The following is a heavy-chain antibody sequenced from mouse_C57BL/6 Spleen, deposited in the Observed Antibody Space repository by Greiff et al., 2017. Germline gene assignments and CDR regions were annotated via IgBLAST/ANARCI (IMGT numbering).Heavy chain of an antibody. V-gene: IGHV1-69*01. CDR2: IDPSDSYT. D-gene: IGHD1-1*01. CDR3: ARGYYGSGFAY. CDR1: GYTFTSYW. Sequence: VQLQQPGAELVMPGASVKLSCKASGYTFTSYWMHWVKQRPGQGLEWIGEIDPSDSYTNYNQKFKGKSTLTVDKSSSTAYMQLSSLTSEDSAVYYCARGYYGSGFAYWGQGTLVTVSA. J-gene: IGHJ3*01.